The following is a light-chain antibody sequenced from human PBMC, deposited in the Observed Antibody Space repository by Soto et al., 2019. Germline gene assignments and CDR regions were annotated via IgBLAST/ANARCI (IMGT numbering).Light chain of an antibody. Sequence: EIVLTQSPATLSLSPGERATLSCRASQSISSHLAWYQQKPGQAPRLLMYDASNRATGILARFSGSGSGTDFTLTISSLEPEDFAGYYCQQRSTWPLTFGGGTKVEIK. J-gene: IGKJ4*01. V-gene: IGKV3-11*01. CDR3: QQRSTWPLT. CDR1: QSISSH. CDR2: DAS.